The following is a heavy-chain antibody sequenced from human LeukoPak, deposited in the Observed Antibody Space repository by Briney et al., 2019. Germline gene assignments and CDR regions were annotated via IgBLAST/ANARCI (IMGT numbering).Heavy chain of an antibody. CDR2: IYQSGTT. CDR1: GGSISSSSYY. V-gene: IGHV4-39*07. CDR3: ARVWVVTPQKGYFDY. D-gene: IGHD4-23*01. Sequence: NPSETLSLTCTVSGGSISSSSYYWGWIRQPPGKGLEWIGSIYQSGTTYYNPSLKTRVTISVDTSKNQFSLNLSSVTAADTAVYYCARVWVVTPQKGYFDYWGQGALVTVSS. J-gene: IGHJ4*02.